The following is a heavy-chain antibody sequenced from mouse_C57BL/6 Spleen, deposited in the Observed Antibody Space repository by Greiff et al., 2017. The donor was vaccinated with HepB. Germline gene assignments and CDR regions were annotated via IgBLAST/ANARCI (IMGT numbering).Heavy chain of an antibody. CDR3: TTLLRSWFAY. V-gene: IGHV14-4*01. Sequence: EVQLQQSGAELVRPGASVKLSCTASGFNIKDDYMHWVKQRPEQGLEWIGWIDPENGDTEYASKFQGKATITADTSSHTAYLQLSSLTSEDTAVYDCTTLLRSWFAYWGQGTLVTVSA. CDR1: GFNIKDDY. CDR2: IDPENGDT. D-gene: IGHD1-1*01. J-gene: IGHJ3*01.